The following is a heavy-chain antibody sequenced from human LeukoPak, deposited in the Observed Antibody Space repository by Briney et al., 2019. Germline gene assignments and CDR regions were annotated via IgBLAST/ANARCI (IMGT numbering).Heavy chain of an antibody. J-gene: IGHJ5*02. D-gene: IGHD2-2*02. Sequence: ASVKVSCKASGYTFTSYYMHWVRQAPRQGLEWMGIINPSGGSTSYAQKFQGRVTMTRDMSTSTVYMELSSLRSEDTAVYYCARSSLRLLDIVVVPAAISGSHWFDPWGQGTLVTVSS. CDR2: INPSGGST. CDR1: GYTFTSYY. V-gene: IGHV1-46*01. CDR3: ARSSLRLLDIVVVPAAISGSHWFDP.